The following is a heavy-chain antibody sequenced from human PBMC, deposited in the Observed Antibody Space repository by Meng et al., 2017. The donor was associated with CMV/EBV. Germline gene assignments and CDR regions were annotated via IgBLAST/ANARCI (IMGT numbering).Heavy chain of an antibody. CDR3: ARGVQLAHSGSYFDY. D-gene: IGHD6-6*01. J-gene: IGHJ4*02. CDR2: ISAYNGNT. CDR1: GYTFTSYG. Sequence: ASVKVSCKASGYTFTSYGISWVRQAPGQGLEWMGWISAYNGNTNYVQKLQGRVTMATDTSTSTAYMELRSLRSDDTAVYYCARGVQLAHSGSYFDYWGQGTLVTVSS. V-gene: IGHV1-18*01.